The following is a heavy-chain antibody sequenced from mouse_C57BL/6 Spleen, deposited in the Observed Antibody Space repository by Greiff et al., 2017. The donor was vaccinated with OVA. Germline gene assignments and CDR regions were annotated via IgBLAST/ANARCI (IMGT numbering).Heavy chain of an antibody. V-gene: IGHV10-1*01. CDR2: IRSKSNNYAT. CDR1: GFSFNTYA. D-gene: IGHD2-3*01. Sequence: VQLKESGGGLVQPKGSLKLSCAASGFSFNTYAMNWVRQAPGKGLEWVARIRSKSNNYATYYADSVKDRFSISRDDSESMLYLQMNNLKTEDTAMYYCVRLRWYYAMDYWGQGTSVTVSS. J-gene: IGHJ4*01. CDR3: VRLRWYYAMDY.